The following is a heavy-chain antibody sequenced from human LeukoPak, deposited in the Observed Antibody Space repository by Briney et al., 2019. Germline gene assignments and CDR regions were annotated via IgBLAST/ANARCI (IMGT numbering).Heavy chain of an antibody. J-gene: IGHJ5*02. Sequence: GESLQISCKGSGYSFTSYWIGWVRQMPGKGREWMGIIYPGDSDTRYSPSFQGQVTISADKSISTAYLQWSSLKASDTAMYYCARAFSKGYCSSTSCTNWFDPWGQGTLVTVSS. CDR3: ARAFSKGYCSSTSCTNWFDP. V-gene: IGHV5-51*01. D-gene: IGHD2-2*01. CDR1: GYSFTSYW. CDR2: IYPGDSDT.